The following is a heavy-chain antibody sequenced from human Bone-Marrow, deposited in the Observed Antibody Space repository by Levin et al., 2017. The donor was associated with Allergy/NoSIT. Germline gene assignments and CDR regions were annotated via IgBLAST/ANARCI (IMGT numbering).Heavy chain of an antibody. CDR1: GFSVSSNS. Sequence: GGSLRLSCAVSGFSVSSNSMSWVRHTPGKGLEWLSSKDIVGSTYYADSVRGRFTIARDTSKNMLYLQMNNLRPEDTAMYYCAKSPAARNWYFDLWGRGTLVTVS. V-gene: IGHV3-53*01. CDR3: AKSPAARNWYFDL. D-gene: IGHD6-6*01. CDR2: KDIVGST. J-gene: IGHJ2*01.